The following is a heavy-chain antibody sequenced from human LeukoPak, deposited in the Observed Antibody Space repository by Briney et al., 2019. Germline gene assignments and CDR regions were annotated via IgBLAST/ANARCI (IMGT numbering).Heavy chain of an antibody. CDR3: AREGYCSGSSCYLTYFDY. V-gene: IGHV1-18*01. CDR2: ISAYNGNT. CDR1: GYTFTSYG. D-gene: IGHD2-15*01. J-gene: IGHJ4*02. Sequence: ASVKVSCKASGYTFTSYGISWVRQAPGQGLERMGWISAYNGNTNYAQKLQGGVTMTTDTSTSTAYMELRSLRSDDTAVYYCAREGYCSGSSCYLTYFDYWGQGTLVTVSS.